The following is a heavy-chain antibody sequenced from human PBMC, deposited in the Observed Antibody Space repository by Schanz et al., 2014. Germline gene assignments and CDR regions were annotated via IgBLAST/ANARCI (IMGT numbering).Heavy chain of an antibody. V-gene: IGHV3-21*01. CDR3: ARDRDAGGYDS. CDR1: GFTFSSYG. Sequence: VQLVESGGGVAQPGRSLRLSCAASGFTFSSYGMHWVRQAPGKGMEWVSSISNGGGYIYYADSVKGRFTISRDNAKNSVYLQMHSLRAEDTALYYCARDRDAGGYDSWGQGTLVTVSS. J-gene: IGHJ5*01. D-gene: IGHD2-8*02. CDR2: ISNGGGYI.